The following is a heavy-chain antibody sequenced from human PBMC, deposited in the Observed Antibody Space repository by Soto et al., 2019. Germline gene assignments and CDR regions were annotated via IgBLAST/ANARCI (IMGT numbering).Heavy chain of an antibody. Sequence: SVKVSCKASGGTFSSYAISWVRQAPGQGLEWMGGIIPIFGTANYAQKFQGRVTITADESTSTAYMELSSLRSEDTAVYYCARVGYYGSGSYEGRPFDYWGQGTLVTVSS. CDR2: IIPIFGTA. J-gene: IGHJ4*02. CDR1: GGTFSSYA. D-gene: IGHD3-10*01. CDR3: ARVGYYGSGSYEGRPFDY. V-gene: IGHV1-69*13.